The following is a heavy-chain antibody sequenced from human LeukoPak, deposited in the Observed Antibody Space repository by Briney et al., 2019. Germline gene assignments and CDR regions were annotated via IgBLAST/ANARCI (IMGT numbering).Heavy chain of an antibody. J-gene: IGHJ2*01. V-gene: IGHV4-59*01. CDR1: GGSISSYY. CDR3: ASCSTRWYFDL. D-gene: IGHD2-15*01. CDR2: MYSSGST. Sequence: SETLSLTCNVSGGSISSYYWTWIRQPPGKGLEWVGYMYSSGSTDYNPSLKSRVTISVDTSKNQFSLKLSSVTAADTAVYYCASCSTRWYFDLWGRGTLVTVSS.